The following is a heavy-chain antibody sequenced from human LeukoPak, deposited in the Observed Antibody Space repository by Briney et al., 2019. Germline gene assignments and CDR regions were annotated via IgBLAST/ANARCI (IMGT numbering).Heavy chain of an antibody. CDR2: IYYSGST. Sequence: SETLSLTCTVSGGSISSYYWSWIRQPPGKGLEWIGYIYYSGSTNYNPSLKSRVTISVDTSKNQFSLKLSSVTAADTAVYYCARGRRIVGATLDPWGQGTLVTVSS. V-gene: IGHV4-59*01. CDR3: ARGRRIVGATLDP. J-gene: IGHJ5*02. CDR1: GGSISSYY. D-gene: IGHD1-26*01.